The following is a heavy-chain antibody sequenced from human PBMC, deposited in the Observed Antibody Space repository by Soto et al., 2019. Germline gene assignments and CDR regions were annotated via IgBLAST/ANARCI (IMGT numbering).Heavy chain of an antibody. D-gene: IGHD1-26*01. CDR1: DGSISSYY. V-gene: IGHV4-59*01. Sequence: PSVTISPTCTVFDGSISSYYWRRIRQPPGKGLEWIGYIYYSGSTNYNPSLKSRVTISVDTSKNQFSLKLSSVTAADTAVYYCAIRWEGSWFEPWGQGTLVPGSS. CDR3: AIRWEGSWFEP. J-gene: IGHJ5*02. CDR2: IYYSGST.